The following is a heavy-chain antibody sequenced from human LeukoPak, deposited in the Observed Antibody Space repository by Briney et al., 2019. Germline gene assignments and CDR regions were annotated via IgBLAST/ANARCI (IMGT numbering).Heavy chain of an antibody. CDR3: PKGMHSNILTGFRRESYFAS. Sequence: PGGSLRLSCAACGLTFSRHGMNWVRQHPGRGLEWVSCISPNGAITSYAPSVKGRFPSSRDNSKNTLSLQMNSLSAEDTAIYYCPKGMHSNILTGFRRESYFASWGQGALVTASS. V-gene: IGHV3-23*01. CDR1: GLTFSRHG. D-gene: IGHD3-9*01. CDR2: ISPNGAIT. J-gene: IGHJ4*02.